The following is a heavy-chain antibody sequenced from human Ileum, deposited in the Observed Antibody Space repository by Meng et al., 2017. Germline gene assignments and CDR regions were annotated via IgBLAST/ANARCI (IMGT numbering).Heavy chain of an antibody. CDR1: GFTFSSYW. CDR2: IKQDGSDK. Sequence: GGSLRLSCVASGFTFSSYWMTWVRQAPGKGLEWLANIKQDGSDKHYADSVKGRFTISRDNAKNSLYVQINCLRAEDTAVYYCAREWGWGFDIWGQGTMVTVSS. D-gene: IGHD3-16*01. J-gene: IGHJ3*02. CDR3: AREWGWGFDI. V-gene: IGHV3-7*01.